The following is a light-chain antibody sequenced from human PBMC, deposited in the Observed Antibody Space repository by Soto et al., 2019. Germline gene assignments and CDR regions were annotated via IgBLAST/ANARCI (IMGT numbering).Light chain of an antibody. V-gene: IGKV3-20*01. CDR3: QQYGSSTT. CDR2: DAS. CDR1: QSVSSTY. Sequence: EILLTQSPGTLSLSPGERATLSCRASQSVSSTYLAWYQQKPGKSPRLLIYDASSRATGIPDRLSGSGSGTDFTLTISRLEPEDSAVYFCQQYGSSTTFGQGTKVDIK. J-gene: IGKJ1*01.